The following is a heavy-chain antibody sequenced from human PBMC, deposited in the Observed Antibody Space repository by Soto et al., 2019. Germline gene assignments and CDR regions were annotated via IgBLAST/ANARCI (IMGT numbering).Heavy chain of an antibody. Sequence: GASVKVSCKASGYTFTGYYMHWVRQAPGQGLEWMGWINPNSGGTNYAQKFQGRVTMTRDTSISTAYMELSRLRSGDTAVYYCARVYGDYNYYYYGMDVWGQGTTVTVSS. CDR1: GYTFTGYY. CDR2: INPNSGGT. CDR3: ARVYGDYNYYYYGMDV. V-gene: IGHV1-2*02. J-gene: IGHJ6*02. D-gene: IGHD4-17*01.